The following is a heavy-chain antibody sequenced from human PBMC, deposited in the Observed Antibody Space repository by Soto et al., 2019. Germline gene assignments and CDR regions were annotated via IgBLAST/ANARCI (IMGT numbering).Heavy chain of an antibody. V-gene: IGHV1-18*01. CDR1: RYTFISHG. Sequence: ASVRVSCQGSRYTFISHGICWVGRAPVRGREWRGCISSYKGNKSYAQKPQGRVTMTTNPSTNTAYMALRSLRSDDTAVYYCAREDYYESGGYSDS. CDR3: AREDYYESGGYSDS. CDR2: ISSYKGNK. J-gene: IGHJ5*01. D-gene: IGHD3-22*01.